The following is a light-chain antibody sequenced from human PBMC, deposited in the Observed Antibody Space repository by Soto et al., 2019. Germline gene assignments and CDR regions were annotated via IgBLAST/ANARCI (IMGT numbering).Light chain of an antibody. V-gene: IGLV1-47*01. CDR1: SSNIGSNY. CDR3: AAWDDSLTGYV. J-gene: IGLJ1*01. Sequence: QSALTQPPSASGTPGQRVTISCSGSSSNIGSNYIYWYQQLPGTAPKLLIYRNNQRPSGVPDRFSGSKSGTSASLAISGLRSEDEADYYCAAWDDSLTGYVFGTGTEVTDL. CDR2: RNN.